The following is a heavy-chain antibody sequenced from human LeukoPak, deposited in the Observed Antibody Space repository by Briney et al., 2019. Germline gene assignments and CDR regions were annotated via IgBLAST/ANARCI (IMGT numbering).Heavy chain of an antibody. J-gene: IGHJ4*02. CDR1: VGSISNYF. CDR2: VYNSGST. CDR3: ARSGGTWSYNY. V-gene: IGHV4-59*01. D-gene: IGHD1-26*01. Sequence: SETLSLTCTVSVGSISNYFWSCIRQPPGKGLEWLGYVYNSGSTHYNPSLKSRVTISADTSKNQFSLTLTSVTAADTAVYYCARSGGTWSYNYWGQGTLVTVSS.